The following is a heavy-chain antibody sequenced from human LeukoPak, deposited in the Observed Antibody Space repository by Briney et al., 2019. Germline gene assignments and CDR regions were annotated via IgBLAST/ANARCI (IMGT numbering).Heavy chain of an antibody. CDR3: ARDPRIAAAGTFWFDP. CDR1: GGSVSSGSYY. V-gene: IGHV4-61*01. CDR2: IYYSGST. J-gene: IGHJ5*02. D-gene: IGHD6-13*01. Sequence: SETLSLTCTVSGGSVSSGSYYWRWIRQPPGKGLEWFGYIYYSGSTNYNPSLKSRVTISVDTSKNQFSLKLSSVTAADTAVYYCARDPRIAAAGTFWFDPWGQGTLVTVSS.